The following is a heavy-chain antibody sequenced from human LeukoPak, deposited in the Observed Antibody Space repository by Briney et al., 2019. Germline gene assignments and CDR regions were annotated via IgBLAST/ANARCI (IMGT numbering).Heavy chain of an antibody. J-gene: IGHJ3*02. CDR1: GYTFTDYY. D-gene: IGHD3-22*01. V-gene: IGHV1-2*02. CDR3: AREYYYDSSGYYYPEAFDI. Sequence: ASVKVSCKASGYTFTDYYMHWVRQAPGQGLEWMGWINPKSGYTKYEQKFQGRVTMTRDTSISTAYMELSRLRSDDTAVYYCAREYYYDSSGYYYPEAFDIWGQGTMVTVSS. CDR2: INPKSGYT.